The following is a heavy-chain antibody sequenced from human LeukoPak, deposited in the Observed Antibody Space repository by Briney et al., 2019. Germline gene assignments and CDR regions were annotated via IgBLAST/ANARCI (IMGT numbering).Heavy chain of an antibody. Sequence: SETPSLTCTVSGGSISSGSYYWSWIRQPAGKGLEWIGRIYTSGSTNYNPSLKSRVTISVDTSKNQFSLKLSSVTAADTAVYYCARDMPGGYNWYFDYWGQGTLVTVSS. V-gene: IGHV4-61*02. CDR2: IYTSGST. CDR1: GGSISSGSYY. J-gene: IGHJ4*02. D-gene: IGHD5-24*01. CDR3: ARDMPGGYNWYFDY.